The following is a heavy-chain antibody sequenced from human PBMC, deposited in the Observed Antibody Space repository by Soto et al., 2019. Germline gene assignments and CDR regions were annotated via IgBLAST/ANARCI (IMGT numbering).Heavy chain of an antibody. V-gene: IGHV4-31*03. J-gene: IGHJ5*02. D-gene: IGHD2-15*01. CDR1: GGSISSGGYY. Sequence: QVQLQESGPGLVKPSQTLSLTCTVSGGSISSGGYYWSWIRQHPGKGLEWIGYIYYSGSTYYNPSLKSRVTISVDTSKNQFSLKLSSVTAAHTAVYYCARGARTVVVAAGGWFDPWDQGTLVTVSS. CDR3: ARGARTVVVAAGGWFDP. CDR2: IYYSGST.